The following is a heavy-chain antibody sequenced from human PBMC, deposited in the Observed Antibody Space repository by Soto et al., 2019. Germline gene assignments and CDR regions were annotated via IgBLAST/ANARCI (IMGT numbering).Heavy chain of an antibody. Sequence: SETLSLTCTVSGGSISSSSYYWGWIRQPPGKGLEWIGSIYYSGSTYYNPSLKSRVTISVDTSKNQFSLKLSSVTAADTAAYYCARQFGGRIAAAGTIGRSNYYYYMDVWGKETTVTVSS. D-gene: IGHD6-13*01. CDR1: GGSISSSSYY. CDR3: ARQFGGRIAAAGTIGRSNYYYYMDV. V-gene: IGHV4-39*01. CDR2: IYYSGST. J-gene: IGHJ6*03.